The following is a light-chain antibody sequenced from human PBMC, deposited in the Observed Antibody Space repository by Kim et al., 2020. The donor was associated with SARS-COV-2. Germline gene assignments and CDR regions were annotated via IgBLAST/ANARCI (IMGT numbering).Light chain of an antibody. J-gene: IGKJ4*01. CDR1: QSISNW. CDR2: KAS. V-gene: IGKV1-5*03. CDR3: QQYNSYSPT. Sequence: DIQMTQSPSTLSASVGYRVTITCRASQSISNWLAWYQQKPGKAPKLLIYKASSLESGVPSRFSGSGSGTEFTLTISSLQPDDFATYYCQQYNSYSPTFGGGTKVDIK.